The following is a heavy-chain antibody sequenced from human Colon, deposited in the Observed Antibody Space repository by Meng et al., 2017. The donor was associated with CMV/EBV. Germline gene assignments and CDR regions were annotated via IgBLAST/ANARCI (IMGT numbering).Heavy chain of an antibody. CDR2: VSYDGRKT. CDR3: ARGSTPQRQNPFDY. D-gene: IGHD6-25*01. CDR1: GCTFSNYA. Sequence: SGCTFSNYAMHWVRQAPGKGLEWVAVVSYDGRKTVYTDSVKGRFAISKDNSKNTLFLQMNSLRAEDSAMYYCARGSTPQRQNPFDYWGQGILVTVSS. J-gene: IGHJ4*02. V-gene: IGHV3-30*09.